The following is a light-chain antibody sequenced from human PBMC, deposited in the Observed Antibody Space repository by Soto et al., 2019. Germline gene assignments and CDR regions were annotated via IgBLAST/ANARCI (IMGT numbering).Light chain of an antibody. CDR3: SSYTSSSTLV. J-gene: IGLJ1*01. V-gene: IGLV2-14*01. CDR2: EVS. Sequence: SVLTQPASVSGSPGQSITISCTGTSSDVGGYNYVSWYQQHPGKAPKLMIYEVSNRPSGVSNRFSGSKSGNTASLTISGLQGEDEADYYCSSYTSSSTLVFGTGTKLTVL. CDR1: SSDVGGYNY.